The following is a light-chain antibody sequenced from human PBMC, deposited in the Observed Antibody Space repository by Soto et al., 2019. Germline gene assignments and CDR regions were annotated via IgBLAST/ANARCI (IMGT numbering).Light chain of an antibody. J-gene: IGKJ4*01. CDR1: QSVRSRY. Sequence: EIVLTQSPGTLSLSPGERATLSCRASQSVRSRYLAWYQQKPGKAPRLLIYVASSRATGIPDRFSGSGSGTDFTLTISRLEPEDLSVYDCQQYGDSPTFGGGTKVGIK. CDR2: VAS. V-gene: IGKV3-20*01. CDR3: QQYGDSPT.